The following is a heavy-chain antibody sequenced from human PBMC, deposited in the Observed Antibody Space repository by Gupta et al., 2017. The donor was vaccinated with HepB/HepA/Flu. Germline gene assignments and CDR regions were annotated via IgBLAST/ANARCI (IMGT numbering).Heavy chain of an antibody. D-gene: IGHD2-8*01. Sequence: QVQLVESGGGVVQPGRSLRLSCAASGFTFSSYGMHWVRQDPGKGLEWVGVILYDGSNKYYADSVKGRFTISRDNSKNTLYLQMNSLRAEDTAVYYCARERGYCTNGVCYDYYMDVWGKGTTGTVS. CDR1: GFTFSSYG. CDR2: ILYDGSNK. V-gene: IGHV3-33*01. CDR3: ARERGYCTNGVCYDYYMDV. J-gene: IGHJ6*03.